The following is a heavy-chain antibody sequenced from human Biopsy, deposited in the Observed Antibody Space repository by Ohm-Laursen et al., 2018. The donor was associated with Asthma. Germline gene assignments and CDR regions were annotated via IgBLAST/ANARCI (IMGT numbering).Heavy chain of an antibody. CDR1: GFTVGRDH. J-gene: IGHJ4*02. Sequence: SLRLSCAASGFTVGRDHMFWVRQAPGKGLEWVSVIYSGGTSHTADSVRGRFTISRDFSKDTLHLQMHSLRAEDTAVYYCARGDSSNWSHYYFDYWGQGTLVTVSS. CDR3: ARGDSSNWSHYYFDY. CDR2: IYSGGTS. V-gene: IGHV3-53*01. D-gene: IGHD3-22*01.